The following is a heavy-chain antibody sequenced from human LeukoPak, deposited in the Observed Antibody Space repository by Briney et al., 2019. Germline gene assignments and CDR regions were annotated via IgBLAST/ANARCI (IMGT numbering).Heavy chain of an antibody. CDR2: INTNTGNP. D-gene: IGHD5-18*01. CDR3: GRDPKLGIRGYTYGYIDY. Sequence: ASVKVSCKASGYTFTSYAMHWVRQAPGQRLEWMGWINTNTGNPTYAQGFTGRYVFSLDTSVSTAYLQISGLKADDTAVYYCGRDPKLGIRGYTYGYIDYWGQGTLVTVSS. J-gene: IGHJ4*02. CDR1: GYTFTSYA. V-gene: IGHV7-4-1*02.